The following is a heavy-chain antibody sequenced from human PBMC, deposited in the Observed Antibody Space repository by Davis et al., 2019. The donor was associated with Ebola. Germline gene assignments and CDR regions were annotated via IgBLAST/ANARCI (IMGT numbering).Heavy chain of an antibody. J-gene: IGHJ4*02. D-gene: IGHD4-17*01. V-gene: IGHV1-18*01. CDR2: VSAYNANT. Sequence: ASVKVSCKASGYIFTTYSISWVRQAPGQGLEWMGWVSAYNANTNYAQKLQGRVTMTTDTSTSTAYMELRSLRSDDTAVYYCARDHGDYIDYWGQGTLVTVSS. CDR1: GYIFTTYS. CDR3: ARDHGDYIDY.